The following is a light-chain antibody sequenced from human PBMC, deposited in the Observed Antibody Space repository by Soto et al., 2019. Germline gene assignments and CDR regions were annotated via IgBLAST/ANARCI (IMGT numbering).Light chain of an antibody. CDR2: GAS. Sequence: EIVMTQSPATLSVPPGERATLSCRASQSVSSNLAWYQQKPGQAPRLLIFGASTRSTGIPARFSGSGSGTEFTLTISSLQSEDFGVYYCQQYDNWPPLTFGGGTKVDIK. J-gene: IGKJ4*01. V-gene: IGKV3-15*01. CDR3: QQYDNWPPLT. CDR1: QSVSSN.